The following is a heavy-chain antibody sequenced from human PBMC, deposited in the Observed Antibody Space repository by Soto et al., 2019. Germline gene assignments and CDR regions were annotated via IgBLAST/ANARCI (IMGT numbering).Heavy chain of an antibody. CDR2: ISYDGSNK. D-gene: IGHD6-19*01. CDR1: GFTFSSYA. J-gene: IGHJ6*02. Sequence: GGSLRLSCAASGFTFSSYAMHWVRQAPGKGLEWVAVISYDGSNKYYADSVKGRFTISRDNSKNTLYLQMNSLRAEDTAEYYCARGRVQWLVRDYYGMDVWGQGTTVTVSS. CDR3: ARGRVQWLVRDYYGMDV. V-gene: IGHV3-30-3*01.